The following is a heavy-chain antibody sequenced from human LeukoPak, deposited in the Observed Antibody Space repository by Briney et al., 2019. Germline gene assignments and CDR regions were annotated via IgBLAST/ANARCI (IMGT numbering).Heavy chain of an antibody. V-gene: IGHV3-21*04. CDR1: GFTFSSYS. Sequence: PGGSLRLSCAASGFTFSSYSMNWVRQAPGKGLEWVSSISSSSSYIYYADSVKGRFTISRDNAKNSLYLQMNSLRAEDTAVYYCAKDASSSWRWGAFDIWGQGTMVTVSS. D-gene: IGHD6-13*01. J-gene: IGHJ3*02. CDR3: AKDASSSWRWGAFDI. CDR2: ISSSSSYI.